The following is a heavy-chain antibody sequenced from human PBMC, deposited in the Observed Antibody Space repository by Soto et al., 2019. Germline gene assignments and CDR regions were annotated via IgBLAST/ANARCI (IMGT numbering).Heavy chain of an antibody. D-gene: IGHD4-17*01. CDR3: ARITLAVTTDLYYYYMDV. CDR2: GYQGRGA. Sequence: QVHLQESGPGLVRPSGTLSLTCAVSGGSMSSDNWWSWVRQPPGKGQEWIGEGYQGRGANYNPSRQSRVTISVDKSKTQFALTLSSVSAADTAVYYCARITLAVTTDLYYYYMDVWGRGTTVTVSS. CDR1: GGSMSSDNW. V-gene: IGHV4-4*02. J-gene: IGHJ6*03.